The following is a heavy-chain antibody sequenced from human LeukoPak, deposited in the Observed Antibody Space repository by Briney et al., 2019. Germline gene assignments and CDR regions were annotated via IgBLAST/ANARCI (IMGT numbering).Heavy chain of an antibody. CDR3: ARDRYYGDYTYAFDI. J-gene: IGHJ3*02. V-gene: IGHV3-30*04. CDR2: ISYDGRNK. CDR1: GFTFSSYA. Sequence: GRSLRLSCAASGFTFSSYAMYWVRQAPGKGLEWVAVISYDGRNKYYADSVTDRFTISRDNSKNTLYLQMNSLRAEDTAVYYCARDRYYGDYTYAFDIWGQGTMVTVSS. D-gene: IGHD4-17*01.